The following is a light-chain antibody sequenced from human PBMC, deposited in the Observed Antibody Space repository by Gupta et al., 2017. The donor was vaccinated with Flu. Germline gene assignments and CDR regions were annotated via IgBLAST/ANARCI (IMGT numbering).Light chain of an antibody. CDR1: QSVSSN. CDR3: QQYDNWPST. J-gene: IGKJ3*01. V-gene: IGKV3-15*01. CDR2: GAS. Sequence: RVMTQSPGTLSVSPGERATLSCRASQSVSSNLAWYQQKPGQAPRLLIYGASTRATGIPARFSGSGSGTQFTLTISSLQSEDFAVYFCQQYDNWPSTFGPGTKVDIK.